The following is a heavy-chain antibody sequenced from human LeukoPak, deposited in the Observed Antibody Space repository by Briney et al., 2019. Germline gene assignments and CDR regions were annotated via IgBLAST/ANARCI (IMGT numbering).Heavy chain of an antibody. CDR2: ISSSSSYI. V-gene: IGHV3-21*01. CDR3: ARGNYYDSSGYEIDY. CDR1: GFTFSSYS. Sequence: GGSLRLSCAASGFTFSSYSMNWVRQAPGKGLEWVSSISSSSSYIYYADSVKGRFTISRDNAKNSLYLQMNSLRAEDTAVYYCARGNYYDSSGYEIDYWGQGTLVTVSS. J-gene: IGHJ4*02. D-gene: IGHD3-22*01.